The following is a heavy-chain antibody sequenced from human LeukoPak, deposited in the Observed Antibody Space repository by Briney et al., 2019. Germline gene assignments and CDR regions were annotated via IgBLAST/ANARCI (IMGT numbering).Heavy chain of an antibody. D-gene: IGHD3-22*01. V-gene: IGHV1-69*13. J-gene: IGHJ6*02. CDR1: GGTFSSYA. Sequence: SVKVSCKASGGTFSSYAISWVRQAPGQGLEWMGGIIPIFGTANYAQKFQGRVTITADESTSTAYMELSSLRSEDSAVYYCARISEAMIVVRYYGMDVWGQGTTVTVSS. CDR2: IIPIFGTA. CDR3: ARISEAMIVVRYYGMDV.